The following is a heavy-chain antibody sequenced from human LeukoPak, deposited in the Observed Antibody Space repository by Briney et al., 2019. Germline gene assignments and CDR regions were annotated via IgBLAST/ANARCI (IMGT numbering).Heavy chain of an antibody. V-gene: IGHV1-2*02. D-gene: IGHD2-21*01. CDR3: ARDPGVIHGDY. CDR2: INPNSGGT. J-gene: IGHJ4*02. Sequence: ASVKVSCKASGYTFTGYYMHWVRQAPGQGLEWMGWINPNSGGTNYAQRFQGRVIMTRDTSISTAYMELSRLRSDDTAVYYCARDPGVIHGDYWGQGTLVTVSS. CDR1: GYTFTGYY.